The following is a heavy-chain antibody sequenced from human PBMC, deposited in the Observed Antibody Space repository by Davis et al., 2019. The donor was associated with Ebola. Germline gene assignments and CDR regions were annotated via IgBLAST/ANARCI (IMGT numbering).Heavy chain of an antibody. V-gene: IGHV3-23*01. D-gene: IGHD1-26*01. CDR2: ISGSGGST. J-gene: IGHJ4*02. CDR3: AKASDSGSYLDY. Sequence: GESLKISCAASGFTFSSYAMSWVRQAPGKGLEWVSAISGSGGSTYYADSVKGRFTISRDNSKNTLYLQMNSLRAEDTAVYYCAKASDSGSYLDYWGQGTLVTVSS. CDR1: GFTFSSYA.